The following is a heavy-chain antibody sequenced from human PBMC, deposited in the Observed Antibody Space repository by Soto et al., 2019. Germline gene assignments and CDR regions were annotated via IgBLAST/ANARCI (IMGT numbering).Heavy chain of an antibody. Sequence: PGGSLRLSCAASGFTLSSYSMNWVRQAPGKGMESVSYISSSSSTIYYADSVKGRFTISRDNSKNTLYLQMNSLRAEDTAVYYCARVGNYYDSSGYLETLLFDYWGQGTLVTVSS. CDR3: ARVGNYYDSSGYLETLLFDY. V-gene: IGHV3-48*01. D-gene: IGHD3-22*01. CDR2: ISSSSSTI. CDR1: GFTLSSYS. J-gene: IGHJ4*02.